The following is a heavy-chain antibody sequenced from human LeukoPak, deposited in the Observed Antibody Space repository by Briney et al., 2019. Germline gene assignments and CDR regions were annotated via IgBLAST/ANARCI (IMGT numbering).Heavy chain of an antibody. D-gene: IGHD2-21*02. CDR1: GYTFTGYY. V-gene: IGHV1-2*02. J-gene: IGHJ5*02. Sequence: ASVKVSCKASGYTFTGYYMHWVRQAPGQGLEWMGWINPNSGGTNYAQKFQGRVTMTRDTSISTAYMELSRLRSDDTAVYYCARALQCGGDCYSFDTWGQGTLVTVSS. CDR2: INPNSGGT. CDR3: ARALQCGGDCYSFDT.